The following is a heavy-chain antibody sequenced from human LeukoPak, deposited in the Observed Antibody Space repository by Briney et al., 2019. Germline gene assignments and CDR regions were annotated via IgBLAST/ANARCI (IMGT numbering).Heavy chain of an antibody. CDR1: GGFITTYF. CDR3: VGSIVEDPPAIRTFDI. Sequence: PSETLSLTCTVSGGFITTYFWSWIRQPAGNRLEWIGRVYTSGNTDYNPSLKGRVTISVDRSRNQFSLKLSSVTAADTAVYYCVGSIVEDPPAIRTFDIWGQGTMVTVSS. D-gene: IGHD2-2*02. CDR2: VYTSGNT. V-gene: IGHV4-4*07. J-gene: IGHJ3*02.